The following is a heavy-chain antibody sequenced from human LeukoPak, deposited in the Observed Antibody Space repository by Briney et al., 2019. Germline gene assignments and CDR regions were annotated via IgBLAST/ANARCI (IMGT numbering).Heavy chain of an antibody. D-gene: IGHD2-15*01. CDR3: AKEFGYCSGSSCYRYYYYPMDV. CDR2: ISGDGGDT. V-gene: IGHV3-43*02. J-gene: IGHJ6*02. Sequence: GGTLRLSCAASGFSFDDYAMHWVRQPPGKGLEWVSVISGDGGDTDYVDSVKGRFTISRDNSKDSLYLQMNSLRTEDTALYYCAKEFGYCSGSSCYRYYYYPMDVWGQGTTVTVSS. CDR1: GFSFDDYA.